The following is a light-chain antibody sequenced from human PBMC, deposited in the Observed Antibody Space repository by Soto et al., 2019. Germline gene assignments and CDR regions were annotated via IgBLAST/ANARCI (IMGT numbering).Light chain of an antibody. CDR2: DAS. J-gene: IGKJ1*01. CDR3: QQYGSTPRT. V-gene: IGKV1-9*01. Sequence: IQLTQSPSSLSASVGDRVTVTCRASQDIRNYLAWYQQKPGKAPKLLICDASTLYSGVPSRFSGSGSGTDFTLTISGLQPEDFAVYYCQQYGSTPRTFGQGTKVDIK. CDR1: QDIRNY.